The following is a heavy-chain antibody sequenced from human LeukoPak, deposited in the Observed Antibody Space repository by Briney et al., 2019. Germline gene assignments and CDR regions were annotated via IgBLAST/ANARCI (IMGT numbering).Heavy chain of an antibody. CDR2: IYTSGST. J-gene: IGHJ4*02. Sequence: SETLSLTCTVSGASISSYYWTWIRQPAGKGLEWVGRIYTSGSTNYNPSLKSRVAMSVDTSKDQFSLKLSSVTAADTAVYYCARLSADSSSSRGFDYWGQGTLVTVSS. CDR1: GASISSYY. D-gene: IGHD2-2*01. V-gene: IGHV4-4*07. CDR3: ARLSADSSSSRGFDY.